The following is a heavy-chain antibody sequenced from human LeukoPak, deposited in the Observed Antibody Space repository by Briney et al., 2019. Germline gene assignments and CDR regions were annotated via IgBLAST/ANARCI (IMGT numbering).Heavy chain of an antibody. V-gene: IGHV4-39*07. CDR2: IYYSGST. CDR3: ARVSKYCTNGVCYNGWFDP. J-gene: IGHJ5*02. CDR1: GGSISSSSYY. D-gene: IGHD2-8*01. Sequence: PSETLSLTCTVSGGSISSSSYYWGWIRQPPGKGLEWIGSIYYSGSTYYNPSLKSRVTISVDTSKNQFSLKLSSVTAADTAVYYCARVSKYCTNGVCYNGWFDPWGQGTLVTVSS.